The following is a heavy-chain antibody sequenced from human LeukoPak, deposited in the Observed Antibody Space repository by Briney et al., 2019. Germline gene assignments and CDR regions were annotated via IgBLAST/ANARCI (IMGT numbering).Heavy chain of an antibody. CDR1: GGSISSGGYY. V-gene: IGHV4-39*07. J-gene: IGHJ4*02. CDR3: AGLVGRYSSGLYYYYFDY. D-gene: IGHD3-22*01. CDR2: MYLSGTT. Sequence: SETLSLTCTVSGGSISSGGYYWSWIRQPPGKGLEWIGEMYLSGTTHSNPSVKSRVTISIDKSKNQFFLNLSSVTAADTAVYYCAGLVGRYSSGLYYYYFDYWGQGTLVTVSS.